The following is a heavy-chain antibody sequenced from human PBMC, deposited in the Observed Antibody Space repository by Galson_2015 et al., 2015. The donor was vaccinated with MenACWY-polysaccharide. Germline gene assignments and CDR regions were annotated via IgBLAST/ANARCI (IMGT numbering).Heavy chain of an antibody. CDR3: ARGYSGYD. V-gene: IGHV3-74*03. CDR1: GFTLSTYW. CDR2: INSDGSST. D-gene: IGHD5-12*01. Sequence: SLRLSCAASGFTLSTYWMHWVRHGPGKGLVWVSRINSDGSSTTYADSVKGRFTTSRDNAKNTLYLQMNSLRAEDTAVYYCARGYSGYDWGQGTLVTVSS. J-gene: IGHJ4*02.